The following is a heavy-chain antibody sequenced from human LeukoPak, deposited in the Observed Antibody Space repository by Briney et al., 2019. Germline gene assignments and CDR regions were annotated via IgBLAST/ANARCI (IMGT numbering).Heavy chain of an antibody. CDR2: ISWNSGSI. J-gene: IGHJ4*02. Sequence: PGGSLRLSCAASGFTFDDYAMHWVRQAPGKGLEWVSGISWNSGSIGYADSVKGRLTISRDNAKNSLYLQMNSLRAEDTALYYCAKGDRAVAGTPYYFDYWGQGTLVTVSS. CDR1: GFTFDDYA. V-gene: IGHV3-9*01. CDR3: AKGDRAVAGTPYYFDY. D-gene: IGHD6-19*01.